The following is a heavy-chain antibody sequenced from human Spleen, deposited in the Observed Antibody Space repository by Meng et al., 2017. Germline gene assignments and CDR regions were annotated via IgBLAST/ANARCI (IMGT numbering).Heavy chain of an antibody. D-gene: IGHD4-23*01. CDR2: IRSKAYGGTT. V-gene: IGHV3-49*04. CDR1: GFTFGDYA. CDR3: TRDDYGGYNWFDP. J-gene: IGHJ5*02. Sequence: GESLKISCTASGFTFGDYAMSWVGQAPGKGLEWVGFIRSKAYGGTTEYAASVKGRFTISRDDSKSIAYLQMNSLKTEDTAVYYCTRDDYGGYNWFDPWGQGTLVTVSS.